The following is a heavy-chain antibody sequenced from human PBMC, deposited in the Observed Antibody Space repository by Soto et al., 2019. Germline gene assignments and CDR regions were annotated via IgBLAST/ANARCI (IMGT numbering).Heavy chain of an antibody. CDR1: GGSISSYY. Sequence: SETLSLTCTVSGGSISSYYWSWIRQPPGKGLEWIGYIYYSGSTNYNPSLKSRVTISVDTSKNQFSLKLSSVTAADTAVYYCARHVIAVAGKSYYFDYWGQGTLVTVSS. CDR2: IYYSGST. J-gene: IGHJ4*02. CDR3: ARHVIAVAGKSYYFDY. V-gene: IGHV4-59*08. D-gene: IGHD6-19*01.